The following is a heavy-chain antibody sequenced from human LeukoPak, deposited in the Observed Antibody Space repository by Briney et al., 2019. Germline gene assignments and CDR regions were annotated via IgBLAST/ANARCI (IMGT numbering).Heavy chain of an antibody. Sequence: GGSLRLSCAASGFTFDDYAMHWVRQAPGKGLEWVSGISWNSGSIGYADSVKGRFTISRDNAKNSLYLQMNSLRAEDTALYYCAKDRRRGAVAGSFDYWGQGTLVTVSS. CDR2: ISWNSGSI. D-gene: IGHD6-19*01. CDR3: AKDRRRGAVAGSFDY. V-gene: IGHV3-9*01. J-gene: IGHJ4*02. CDR1: GFTFDDYA.